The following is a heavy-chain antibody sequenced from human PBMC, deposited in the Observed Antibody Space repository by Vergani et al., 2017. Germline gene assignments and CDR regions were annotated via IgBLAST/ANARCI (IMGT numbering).Heavy chain of an antibody. V-gene: IGHV3-9*01. CDR2: ISWNSGSI. J-gene: IGHJ4*02. D-gene: IGHD5-24*01. CDR1: GFTFDDYA. CDR3: GRGSDNYN. Sequence: EVQLVESGGGLVQPGRSLRLSCAASGFTFDDYAMHWVRQAPGKGLEWVSGISWNSGSIGYADSVKGRLTISRDNAKNSLYLQMNSLRAEDTAVYYCGRGSDNYNWGQGTLVTVSS.